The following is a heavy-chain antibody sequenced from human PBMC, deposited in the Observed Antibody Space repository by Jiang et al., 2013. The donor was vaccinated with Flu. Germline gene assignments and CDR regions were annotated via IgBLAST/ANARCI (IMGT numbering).Heavy chain of an antibody. Sequence: AISGSGGSTYYADSVKGRFTISRDNSKNTLYLQMNSLRAEDTAVYYCAKDSLLLRAFDIWGQGTMVTVSS. J-gene: IGHJ3*02. CDR2: ISGSGGST. V-gene: IGHV3-23*01. CDR3: AKDSLLLRAFDI.